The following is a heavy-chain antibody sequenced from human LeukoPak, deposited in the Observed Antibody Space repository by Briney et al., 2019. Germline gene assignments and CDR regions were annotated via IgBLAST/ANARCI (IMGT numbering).Heavy chain of an antibody. V-gene: IGHV4-39*01. Sequence: PSETLSLTCTVSGGSISSSSYYWGWIRQPPGKGLEWIGSIYYSGSTYYNPSLESRVTISVDTSKNQFSLKLSSVTAADTAVYYCARRGWDCSSTSCYEIDYWGQGTLVTVSS. J-gene: IGHJ4*02. CDR2: IYYSGST. D-gene: IGHD2-2*01. CDR1: GGSISSSSYY. CDR3: ARRGWDCSSTSCYEIDY.